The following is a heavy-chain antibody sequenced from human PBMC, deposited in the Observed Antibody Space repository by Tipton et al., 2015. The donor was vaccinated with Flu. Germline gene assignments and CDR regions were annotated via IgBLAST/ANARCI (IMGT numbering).Heavy chain of an antibody. CDR2: VHYSEGA. V-gene: IGHV4-59*08. CDR3: ARSGKLAEYY. J-gene: IGHJ4*02. Sequence: TLSLTCTVSGGSITSYVWTWIRQPPGKGLEWIGYVHYSEGANYNTPLKSRVTMSVDTSKNHVSLNLMSVTAADTAVYYCARSGKLAEYYWGQGTLVTVSS. D-gene: IGHD1-1*01. CDR1: GGSITSYV.